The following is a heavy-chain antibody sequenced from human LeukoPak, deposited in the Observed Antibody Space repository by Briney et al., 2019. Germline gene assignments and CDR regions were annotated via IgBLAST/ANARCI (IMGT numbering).Heavy chain of an antibody. CDR1: RFTFSSYA. J-gene: IGHJ4*02. Sequence: GGSLRLSCAASRFTFSSYAMGWVRQAPGKGLEWVSAISGSGGTTYYADSVKGRFTISRDNSKNTLYLQMNSLRAEDTAVYYCARRSGPTRYFDYWGQGTLVTVSS. CDR3: ARRSGPTRYFDY. D-gene: IGHD1-26*01. V-gene: IGHV3-23*01. CDR2: ISGSGGTT.